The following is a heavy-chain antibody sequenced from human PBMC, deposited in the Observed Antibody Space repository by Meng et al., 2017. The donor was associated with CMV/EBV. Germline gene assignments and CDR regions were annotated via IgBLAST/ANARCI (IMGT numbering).Heavy chain of an antibody. CDR2: IYSGGST. CDR3: AREGGGSTRGYYFDY. V-gene: IGHV3-53*01. J-gene: IGHJ4*02. CDR1: GFTVSSNY. D-gene: IGHD2-2*01. Sequence: GESLKISCAASGFTVSSNYMSWVRQAPGKGLEWVSVIYSGGSTYYADSVKDRFTISRDNSKNTPYLQMNSLRAEDTAVYYCAREGGGSTRGYYFDYWGQGTLVTVSS.